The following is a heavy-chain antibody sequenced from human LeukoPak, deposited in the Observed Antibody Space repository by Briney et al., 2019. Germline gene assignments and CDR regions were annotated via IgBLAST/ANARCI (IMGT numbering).Heavy chain of an antibody. Sequence: ASVKVSCTGSRYRFTKCSINWERQVPGQGLEWMGWITTYTGDTNYAQKFQGRVTMTTDASTSTVCMELRSLRSDDTAVYYCARDVEIVSYYGMDVWGQGTTVTVSS. CDR1: RYRFTKCS. D-gene: IGHD2-21*01. CDR2: ITTYTGDT. V-gene: IGHV1-18*01. J-gene: IGHJ6*02. CDR3: ARDVEIVSYYGMDV.